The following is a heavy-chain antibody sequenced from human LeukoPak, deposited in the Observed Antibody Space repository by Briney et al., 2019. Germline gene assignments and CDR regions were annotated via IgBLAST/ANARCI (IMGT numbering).Heavy chain of an antibody. CDR2: IYPGDSAA. CDR3: ARRGNYGPHFDY. Sequence: GEYLEISCKGSGYSFTSYWIGWVRQMPGKSLEWMGNIYPGDSAAKYSPSFQGQVTISADKSISTAYLQWSSPKASDTAMYYCARRGNYGPHFDYWGQGTLVTVPS. D-gene: IGHD4-11*01. J-gene: IGHJ4*02. V-gene: IGHV5-51*01. CDR1: GYSFTSYW.